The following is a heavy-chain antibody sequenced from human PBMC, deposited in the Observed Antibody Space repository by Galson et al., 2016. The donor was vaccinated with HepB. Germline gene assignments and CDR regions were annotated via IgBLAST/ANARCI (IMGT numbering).Heavy chain of an antibody. V-gene: IGHV3-21*01. CDR2: ISGGSSYK. D-gene: IGHD6-13*01. J-gene: IGHJ3*02. CDR1: GFTFTRYT. Sequence: SLRLSCAASGFTFTRYTMNWVRQSPGKGLEWVSSISGGSSYKYYADSVKGRFTISRDNSKNSLYLQMNSLRAEATAIYFRAGTPGYRGTWYDAFDIWGPGTIVTVSS. CDR3: AGTPGYRGTWYDAFDI.